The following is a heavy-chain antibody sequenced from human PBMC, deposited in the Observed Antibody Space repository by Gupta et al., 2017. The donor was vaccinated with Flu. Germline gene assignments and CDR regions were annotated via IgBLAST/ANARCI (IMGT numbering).Heavy chain of an antibody. CDR1: GGSISSYY. V-gene: IGHV4-59*01. J-gene: IGHJ4*02. D-gene: IGHD2-15*01. Sequence: QVQLQESGPGLVKPSETLSLTCTVSGGSISSYYWSWIRQPPGKGLEWIGYIYYSGSTNYNPSLKSRVTISVDTSKNQFSLKLSSVTAADTAVYYCARVVAAPAYYFDYWGQGTLVTVSS. CDR2: IYYSGST. CDR3: ARVVAAPAYYFDY.